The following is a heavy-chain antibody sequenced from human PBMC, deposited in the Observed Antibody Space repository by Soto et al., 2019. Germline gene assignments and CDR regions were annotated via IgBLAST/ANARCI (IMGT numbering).Heavy chain of an antibody. CDR3: ARSPDSSGYYPRRYYYGMDV. D-gene: IGHD3-22*01. CDR2: IYHSGST. Sequence: QVRLQESGPGLVKPSGTLSLTCAVSGGSISGSNWWSWVRQPPGKGLEWIGEIYHSGSTNYNPSLKRRVTISVDKSKNQFSLKLSSVTAADTAVYYCARSPDSSGYYPRRYYYGMDVWGQGTTVTVSS. V-gene: IGHV4-4*02. CDR1: GGSISGSNW. J-gene: IGHJ6*02.